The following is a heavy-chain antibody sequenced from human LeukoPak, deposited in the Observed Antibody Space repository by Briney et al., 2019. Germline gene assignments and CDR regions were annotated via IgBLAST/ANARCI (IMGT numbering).Heavy chain of an antibody. D-gene: IGHD5-24*01. V-gene: IGHV3-23*01. CDR3: AKDVGDGYKHLFDY. CDR1: GFTFSSYA. J-gene: IGHJ4*02. CDR2: ISGSGGST. Sequence: GGSLRLSCAASGFTFSSYAMSWVRQAPGKGLEWVSAISGSGGSTYYADSVKGRFTISRDNSKNTLYPQMNSLRAEDTAVYYCAKDVGDGYKHLFDYWGQGTLVTVSS.